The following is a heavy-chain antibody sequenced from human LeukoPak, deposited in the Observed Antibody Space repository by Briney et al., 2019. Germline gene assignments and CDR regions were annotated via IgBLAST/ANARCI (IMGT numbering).Heavy chain of an antibody. CDR1: GYTFTSYG. D-gene: IGHD6-13*01. Sequence: ASVKVSCKASGYTFTSYGINWVRQAPGQGLEWMGWISGYNGYTYYAQKLQGRVTMTTDTSTSTAYMELRSLRSDDTAVYYCARDCSSWEIYYYYMDVWGKGTTVTISS. V-gene: IGHV1-18*01. CDR2: ISGYNGYT. J-gene: IGHJ6*03. CDR3: ARDCSSWEIYYYYMDV.